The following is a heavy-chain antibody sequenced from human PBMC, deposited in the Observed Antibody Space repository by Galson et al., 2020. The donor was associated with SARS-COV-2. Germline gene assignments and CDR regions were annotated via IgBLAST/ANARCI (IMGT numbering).Heavy chain of an antibody. D-gene: IGHD6-19*01. CDR1: GGTFSSYA. J-gene: IGHJ6*02. V-gene: IGHV1-69*10. CDR2: IIPILGIA. Sequence: SVKVYCKASGGTFSSYAISWVRQAPGQGLEWMGGIIPILGIANYAQKFQGRVTITADKSTSTAYMELSSLRSEDTAVYYCARVTHRGSSGWYVTDPRPPEYYYYYYGMDVWGQGTTVTVSS. CDR3: ARVTHRGSSGWYVTDPRPPEYYYYYYGMDV.